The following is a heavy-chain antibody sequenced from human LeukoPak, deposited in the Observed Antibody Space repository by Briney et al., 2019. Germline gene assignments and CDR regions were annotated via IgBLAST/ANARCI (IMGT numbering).Heavy chain of an antibody. CDR1: GGSFSGYY. J-gene: IGHJ5*02. CDR3: ARGPPGVVVPYNWFDP. V-gene: IGHV4-34*01. CDR2: INHSGST. Sequence: KASETLSLTCAVYGGSFSGYYWSWIRQPPGEGLEWIGEINHSGSTNYNPSLKSRVTISVDTSKNQFSLKLSSVTAADTAVYYCARGPPGVVVPYNWFDPWGQGTLVTVSS. D-gene: IGHD3-22*01.